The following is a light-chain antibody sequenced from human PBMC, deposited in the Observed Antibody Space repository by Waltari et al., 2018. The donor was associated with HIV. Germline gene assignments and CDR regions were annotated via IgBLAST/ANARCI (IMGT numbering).Light chain of an antibody. CDR3: AARDDSLNAWV. Sequence: SGNNSNVGSNPVNWYRQVPGTAPKLLMFSNNQRPSGVPDRFSGSKSGTSASLAIRGLKSEDEADYYCAARDDSLNAWVFGGGTKVTVL. J-gene: IGLJ3*02. CDR1: NSNVGSNP. CDR2: SNN. V-gene: IGLV1-44*01.